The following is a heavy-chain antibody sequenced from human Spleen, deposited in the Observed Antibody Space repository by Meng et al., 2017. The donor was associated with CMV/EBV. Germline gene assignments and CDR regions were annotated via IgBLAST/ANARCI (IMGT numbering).Heavy chain of an antibody. D-gene: IGHD3-22*01. CDR3: AKDRIVVKTLDY. CDR1: GFTFSSYG. Sequence: GESLKISCAASGFTFSSYGMHWVRQAPGKGLEWVAFIRYDGSNKYYADAVKGRFTISRDNSKNTLYLQMNSLRAEDTAVYYCAKDRIVVKTLDYWGQGTLVTVS. V-gene: IGHV3-30*02. J-gene: IGHJ4*02. CDR2: IRYDGSNK.